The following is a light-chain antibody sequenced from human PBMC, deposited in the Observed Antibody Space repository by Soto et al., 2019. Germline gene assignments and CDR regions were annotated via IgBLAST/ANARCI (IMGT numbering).Light chain of an antibody. CDR1: QDISNY. J-gene: IGKJ5*01. V-gene: IGKV1-33*01. CDR3: QKYDNFPIT. CDR2: DVS. Sequence: IHMTQSPSYLSASVGDRVPITCQASQDISNYLNWYQQKPGKAPKLLIYDVSTLETGVPSRFSGSGSGTDFTFTISSLQPEDIATYYCQKYDNFPITFGQGTRLEIK.